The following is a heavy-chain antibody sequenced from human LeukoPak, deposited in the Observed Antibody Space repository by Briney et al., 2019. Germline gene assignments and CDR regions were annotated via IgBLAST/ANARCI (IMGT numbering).Heavy chain of an antibody. CDR2: IYYSGST. V-gene: IGHV4-39*07. Sequence: SNDWMSWVRQPPGKGLEWIGSIYYSGSTYYNPSLKSRVTISVDTSKNQFSLKLSSVTAADTAVYYCARVDRGLAAASKGGPFDYWGQGTLVTVSS. D-gene: IGHD6-13*01. CDR3: ARVDRGLAAASKGGPFDY. CDR1: SNDW. J-gene: IGHJ4*02.